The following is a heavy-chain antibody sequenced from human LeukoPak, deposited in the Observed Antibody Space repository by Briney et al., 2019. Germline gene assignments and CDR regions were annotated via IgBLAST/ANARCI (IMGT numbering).Heavy chain of an antibody. CDR3: ARDGYTSSPDVFDT. CDR2: IKSDGSIT. V-gene: IGHV3-74*01. J-gene: IGHJ3*02. D-gene: IGHD6-13*01. CDR1: GPTFSSYW. Sequence: GGSLTLSCAASGPTFSSYWMHWVRQAPGKGLVWISRIKSDGSITTYADSVKGRFTISRDASLNTLFLQMHSLRADDTPVYYCARDGYTSSPDVFDTWGQGAMVTVSS.